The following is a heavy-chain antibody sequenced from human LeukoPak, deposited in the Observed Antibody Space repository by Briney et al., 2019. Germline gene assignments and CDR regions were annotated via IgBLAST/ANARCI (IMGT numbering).Heavy chain of an antibody. CDR1: GYSFTSYW. Sequence: GESLKISCKGSGYSFTSYWIGWVRQMPGKGLEWMGIIYPGDSDTRYSPSFQGRVTISADKSISTAYLQWSSLKASDTAMYYCARITITIFGVGYYGMDVWGQGTTVTVSS. CDR2: IYPGDSDT. D-gene: IGHD3-3*01. J-gene: IGHJ6*02. CDR3: ARITITIFGVGYYGMDV. V-gene: IGHV5-51*01.